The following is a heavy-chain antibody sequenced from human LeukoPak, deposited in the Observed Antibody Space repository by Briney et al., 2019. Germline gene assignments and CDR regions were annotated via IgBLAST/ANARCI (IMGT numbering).Heavy chain of an antibody. Sequence: SVTLSLTCTVSGGSISSGSYYWSWIRQPAGKGLEWIGRIYTSGSTNYNPSLKSRVTISVDTSKNQFSLKLSSVTAADTAVYYCARGSLAAAGTCWFDPWGQGTLVTVSS. D-gene: IGHD6-13*01. CDR1: GGSISSGSYY. J-gene: IGHJ5*02. CDR3: ARGSLAAAGTCWFDP. V-gene: IGHV4-61*02. CDR2: IYTSGST.